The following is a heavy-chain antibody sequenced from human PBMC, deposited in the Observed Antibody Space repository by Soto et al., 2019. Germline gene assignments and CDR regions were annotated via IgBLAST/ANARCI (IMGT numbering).Heavy chain of an antibody. D-gene: IGHD5-18*01. J-gene: IGHJ4*02. CDR3: ARGKNSAFDY. Sequence: QVQLQQSGPRLVKPSQTLSLTCAISGDSISTSNVAWNWIRQSPSGGLEWLGRTGYTSKWYNDYAVSVQSRITINPDTSKNQFSLQLNPVTPDDTAIYYCARGKNSAFDYWGQGTLVTVSS. CDR2: TGYTSKWYN. CDR1: GDSISTSNVA. V-gene: IGHV6-1*01.